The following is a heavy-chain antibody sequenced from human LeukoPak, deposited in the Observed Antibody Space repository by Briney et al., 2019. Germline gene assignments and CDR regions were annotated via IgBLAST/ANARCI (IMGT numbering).Heavy chain of an antibody. Sequence: GGSLRLSCAASGVTFSSYGMSWVRQAPGKGLEWVSGINWNGGSTGYADSVKGRFTISRDNAKNSLYLQMNSLRAEDTALYYCARGGITIFGVVSYMDVWGKGTTVTVSS. J-gene: IGHJ6*03. D-gene: IGHD3-3*01. CDR3: ARGGITIFGVVSYMDV. V-gene: IGHV3-20*04. CDR1: GVTFSSYG. CDR2: INWNGGST.